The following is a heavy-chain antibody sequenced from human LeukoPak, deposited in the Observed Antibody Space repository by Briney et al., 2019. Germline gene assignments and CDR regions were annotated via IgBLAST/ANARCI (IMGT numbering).Heavy chain of an antibody. Sequence: GASVKVSCKASGYTFTGYYMHWVRQAPGQGLEWMGWINPNSGGTNYAQKFQGRVTMTRDTSISTAYMELSRLRSDDTAVYYCARPMLTPYYYGSGSYYPYAFNIWGQGTVVTVSS. V-gene: IGHV1-2*02. CDR1: GYTFTGYY. J-gene: IGHJ3*02. CDR3: ARPMLTPYYYGSGSYYPYAFNI. D-gene: IGHD3-10*01. CDR2: INPNSGGT.